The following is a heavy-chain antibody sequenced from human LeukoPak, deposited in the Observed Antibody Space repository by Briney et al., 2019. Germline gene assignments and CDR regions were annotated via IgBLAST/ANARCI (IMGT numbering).Heavy chain of an antibody. V-gene: IGHV3-30*18. CDR3: AKDEFIITFFDH. D-gene: IGHD3-16*01. J-gene: IGHJ4*02. CDR1: GFTFSSYA. Sequence: GGSLRLSCAASGFTFSSYAMNWVRQAPGKGLEWVAVISKDGSSKYYGDSVKGRFTISRDNSKNTLYLQMNSLRVEDTALYYCAKDEFIITFFDHWGQGTLVTVSS. CDR2: ISKDGSSK.